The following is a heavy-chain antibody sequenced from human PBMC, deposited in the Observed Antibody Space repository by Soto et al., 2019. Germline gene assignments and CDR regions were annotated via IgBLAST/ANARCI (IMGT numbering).Heavy chain of an antibody. CDR1: GFTFSSYA. CDR3: AKDLGSSSSRWFDP. D-gene: IGHD6-6*01. CDR2: ISGSGGST. Sequence: EVQLLESGGGLVQPGGSLRLSCAASGFTFSSYAMSWVRQAPGKGLEWVSAISGSGGSTYYADSVKGRFTISRDNSKNSLYLQTNSVRAEDTAVYYCAKDLGSSSSRWFDPWGQGTLVTVSS. V-gene: IGHV3-23*01. J-gene: IGHJ5*02.